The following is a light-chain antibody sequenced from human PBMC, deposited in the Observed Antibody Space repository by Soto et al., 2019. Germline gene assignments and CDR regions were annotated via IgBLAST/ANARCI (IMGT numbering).Light chain of an antibody. Sequence: QSVLTQPPSVSAHPGQKGTISYSGSSSNIGRNYVSWDQHLPGTAPKLLLYDNDKRPSGIPDRFSGSKSGTSATLGITGLQTGDEADYYCGAWDNSLRVVVFGGGTKVTVL. J-gene: IGLJ2*01. V-gene: IGLV1-51*01. CDR2: DND. CDR1: SSNIGRNY. CDR3: GAWDNSLRVVV.